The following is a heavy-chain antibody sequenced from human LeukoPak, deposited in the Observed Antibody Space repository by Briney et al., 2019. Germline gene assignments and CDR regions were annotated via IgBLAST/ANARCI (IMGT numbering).Heavy chain of an antibody. V-gene: IGHV1-2*06. J-gene: IGHJ4*02. D-gene: IGHD6-19*01. CDR3: ARDIDGSGWYGLSDY. Sequence: ASVTVSCKASGYTFTGYYMHWVRQAPGQGLEWMGRINPNSGGTNYAQKFQGRVTMTRDTSTSTVYMELSSLRAEDTAVYYCARDIDGSGWYGLSDYWGQGTLVTVSS. CDR1: GYTFTGYY. CDR2: INPNSGGT.